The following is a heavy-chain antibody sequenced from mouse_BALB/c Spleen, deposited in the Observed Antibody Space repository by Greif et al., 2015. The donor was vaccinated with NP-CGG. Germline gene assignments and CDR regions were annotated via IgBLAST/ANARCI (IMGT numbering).Heavy chain of an antibody. J-gene: IGHJ3*01. Sequence: QVTLKVCGPGILQPSQTLSLTCSFSGFSLSTSGMGVSWIRQPSGKGLEWLAHIYWDDDKRYNPSLKSRLTISKDTSSNQVFLKITSVDTADTATYYCARRDYGYDAWFAYWGQGTLVTVSA. CDR1: GFSLSTSGMG. CDR3: ARRDYGYDAWFAY. CDR2: IYWDDDK. D-gene: IGHD2-2*01. V-gene: IGHV8-12*01.